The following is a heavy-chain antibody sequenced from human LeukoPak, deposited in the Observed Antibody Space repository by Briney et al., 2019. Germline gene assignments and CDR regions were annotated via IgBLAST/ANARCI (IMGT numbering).Heavy chain of an antibody. CDR2: IYYSGST. J-gene: IGHJ4*02. CDR1: GGSISSGGYY. Sequence: SETLSLTCTVSGGSISSGGYYWGWIRQPPGKGLEWIGYIYYSGSTYYNPSLKSRVTISVDTSKNQFSLKLSSVTAADTAVYYCARREDGRYTIDYWGQGTLVTVSS. CDR3: ARREDGRYTIDY. D-gene: IGHD5-24*01. V-gene: IGHV4-39*01.